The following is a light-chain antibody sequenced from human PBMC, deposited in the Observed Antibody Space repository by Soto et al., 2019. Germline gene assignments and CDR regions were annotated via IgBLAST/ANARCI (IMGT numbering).Light chain of an antibody. V-gene: IGKV3-15*01. Sequence: EIVMTQSPATLSVSPGERATLSCRASQSVSINFAWYQQKPGQAPRLLIYGASTRATGIPARFSGSGSGTEFTLTISSLQSEDFAVYYCQQYNSWPLTFGGGTKVEIK. CDR1: QSVSIN. CDR2: GAS. J-gene: IGKJ4*01. CDR3: QQYNSWPLT.